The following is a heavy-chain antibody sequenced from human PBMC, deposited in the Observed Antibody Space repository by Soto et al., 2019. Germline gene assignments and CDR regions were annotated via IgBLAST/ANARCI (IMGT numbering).Heavy chain of an antibody. CDR3: ARGSGIVALPGELEDVKYDY. D-gene: IGHD1-1*01. CDR2: INESGST. J-gene: IGHJ4*02. V-gene: IGHV4-34*01. Sequence: QVQLQQWGAGLVKPSETLSLSCAVYGQSFSGHSWAGIRQPPGKGLEWIGEINESGSTYYNPSLKSRVTISTDTSKTQFSLKLSSVSAADTAAYFCARGSGIVALPGELEDVKYDYWGQGTLFNFSS. CDR1: GQSFSGHS.